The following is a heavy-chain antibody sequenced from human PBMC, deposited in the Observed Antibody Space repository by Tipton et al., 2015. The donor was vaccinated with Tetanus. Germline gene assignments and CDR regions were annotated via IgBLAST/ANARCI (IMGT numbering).Heavy chain of an antibody. D-gene: IGHD2-15*01. CDR2: ISDSGGST. CDR1: GFTFSSYA. V-gene: IGHV3-23*01. J-gene: IGHJ4*02. CDR3: AKVASGVVAAITYFDS. Sequence: SLRLSCAASGFTFSSYAMSWVSQSPGKGLEWVSVISDSGGSTYYADSVKGRFTISRDTSKSTLFLQIDSLRAEASTVYYWAKVASGVVAAITYFDSRGQGTLVPVSS.